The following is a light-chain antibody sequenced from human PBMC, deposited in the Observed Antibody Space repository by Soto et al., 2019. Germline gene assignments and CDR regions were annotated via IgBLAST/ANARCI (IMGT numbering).Light chain of an antibody. Sequence: QSVLTQPPSASGTPGQTVTISCSGRTSNIASNYVYWYLQLPGTAPKLLIYGNSNRPSGVPDRFSGSKSGTSASLAITGLQAEDEADYYCQSYDSSLRGVFGGGTQLTVL. CDR2: GNS. V-gene: IGLV1-40*01. J-gene: IGLJ2*01. CDR1: TSNIASNY. CDR3: QSYDSSLRGV.